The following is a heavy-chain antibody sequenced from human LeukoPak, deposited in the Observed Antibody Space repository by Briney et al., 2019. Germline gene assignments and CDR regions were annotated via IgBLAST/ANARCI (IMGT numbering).Heavy chain of an antibody. CDR2: INPAGSET. CDR1: GFSFNAYW. D-gene: IGHD5-12*01. Sequence: GGSLRLSCAASGFSFNAYWMAWVRQAPGTGLEWVANINPAGSETFHVDPVKGRFSISRDHAKNLVYLQMNSLRAEDTAVYYSATFGLVAALDLWGQGTLVTVSS. CDR3: ATFGLVAALDL. J-gene: IGHJ4*02. V-gene: IGHV3-7*01.